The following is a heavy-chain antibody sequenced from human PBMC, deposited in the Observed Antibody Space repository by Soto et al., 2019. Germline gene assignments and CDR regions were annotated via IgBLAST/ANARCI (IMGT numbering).Heavy chain of an antibody. Sequence: PSETLSLTCTVSGGSLSSSSYYWGWIRQPPGKGLEWIGSIYYSGSTYYNPSLKSRVTISVDTSKNQFSLKLSSVTAADTAVYYCESAIIAAAGYFDYWGQGTLVTVSS. D-gene: IGHD6-13*01. V-gene: IGHV4-39*01. J-gene: IGHJ4*02. CDR2: IYYSGST. CDR3: ESAIIAAAGYFDY. CDR1: GGSLSSSSYY.